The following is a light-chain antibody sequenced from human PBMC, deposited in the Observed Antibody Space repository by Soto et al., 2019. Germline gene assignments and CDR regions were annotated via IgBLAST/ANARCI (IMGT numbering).Light chain of an antibody. J-gene: IGLJ3*02. CDR1: SSNIGAGYD. Sequence: QSVLTQPPSVSGAPGQRVTISCTGSSSNIGAGYDVHWYQQLPGTAPKLLISGNSNRPSGVPDRFSGSKSGTSASLAITGLQAEDEADYYCQSYYSSLSGWVFGGGTQLTVL. V-gene: IGLV1-40*01. CDR3: QSYYSSLSGWV. CDR2: GNS.